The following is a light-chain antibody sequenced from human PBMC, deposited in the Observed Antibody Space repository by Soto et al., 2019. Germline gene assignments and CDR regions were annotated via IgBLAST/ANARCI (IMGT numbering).Light chain of an antibody. CDR3: QQYSGYSLT. Sequence: DIQMTQSPSTLSASVGDRVTITCRASKSISRWLAWYQQKPGKAPNLLIYKASSLESGVPSRFSGSGSGTEFPLTISSLQPDDFGTYYCQQYSGYSLTFGRGTKVEIK. J-gene: IGKJ4*01. V-gene: IGKV1-5*03. CDR2: KAS. CDR1: KSISRW.